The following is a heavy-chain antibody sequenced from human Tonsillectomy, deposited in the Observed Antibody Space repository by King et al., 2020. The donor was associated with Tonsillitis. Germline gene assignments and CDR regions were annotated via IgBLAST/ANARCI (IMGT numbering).Heavy chain of an antibody. CDR3: ARVSWNHDAFDI. CDR1: GFSFSSYG. J-gene: IGHJ3*02. D-gene: IGHD1-1*01. Sequence: VQLVESGGGLVKPGGSLRLSCAGSGFSFSSYGINWVRQAPGKGLEWVSSISPSSNYIYYADSVKGRFTISRDNAKNSLFLQMNSLRAEDTAVYYCARVSWNHDAFDIWGQGTMVTVSS. V-gene: IGHV3-21*01. CDR2: ISPSSNYI.